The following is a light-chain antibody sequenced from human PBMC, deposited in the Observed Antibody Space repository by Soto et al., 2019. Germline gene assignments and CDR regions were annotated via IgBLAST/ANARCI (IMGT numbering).Light chain of an antibody. J-gene: IGKJ1*01. V-gene: IGKV3-15*01. Sequence: EIVMTQSPATLSLSPGERATLSCRASQSVSSSLAWYQQKPGQAPRLLIHGASTRAPGIAARFSASGSGTEFTLTISSLQSEDFAVYYCQHYDDWPRTFGQGTKVDI. CDR1: QSVSSS. CDR3: QHYDDWPRT. CDR2: GAS.